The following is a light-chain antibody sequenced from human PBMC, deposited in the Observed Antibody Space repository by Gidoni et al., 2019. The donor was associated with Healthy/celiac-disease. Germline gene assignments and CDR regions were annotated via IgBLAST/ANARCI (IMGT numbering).Light chain of an antibody. CDR1: KLGDKY. CDR2: QDS. V-gene: IGLV3-1*01. J-gene: IGLJ2*01. CDR3: QAWDSSTAV. Sequence: SYDLTQPPSVSVSPGQTASITCSGDKLGDKYACWYQHKPGQSPVLVIYQDSKRTSGIPERFSGSNSGNTATMTISGTQAMDEADYYGQAWDSSTAVFGGGTKLTVL.